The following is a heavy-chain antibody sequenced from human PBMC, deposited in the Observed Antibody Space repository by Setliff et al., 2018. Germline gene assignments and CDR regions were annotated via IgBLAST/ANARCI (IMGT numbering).Heavy chain of an antibody. V-gene: IGHV1-2*02. CDR2: INPNSGGR. CDR3: AGPFDVGPYPRPIDGLDL. D-gene: IGHD3-9*01. J-gene: IGHJ3*01. CDR1: GYIFRDYY. Sequence: GASVKVSCKASGYIFRDYYIHWVRQAPGQGLEWMGWINPNSGGREYAEAFQGRITMTGDTSIKTAFMELSGLTSDDTAVYYCAGPFDVGPYPRPIDGLDLWGQGTRGT.